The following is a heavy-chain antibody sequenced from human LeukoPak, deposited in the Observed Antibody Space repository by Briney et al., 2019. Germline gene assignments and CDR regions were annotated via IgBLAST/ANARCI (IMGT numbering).Heavy chain of an antibody. J-gene: IGHJ6*03. CDR3: ARGAKEMATKNQYYYYYMDV. V-gene: IGHV4-59*01. Sequence: PSETLSLTCTVSGGSISSYYWSWIRQPPGKGLEWIGYIYYSGSTNYNPSLKSRVTISVDTSKNQFSLKLSSVTAADTAVYYCARGAKEMATKNQYYYYYMDVWGKGTTVTVSS. CDR2: IYYSGST. D-gene: IGHD5-24*01. CDR1: GGSISSYY.